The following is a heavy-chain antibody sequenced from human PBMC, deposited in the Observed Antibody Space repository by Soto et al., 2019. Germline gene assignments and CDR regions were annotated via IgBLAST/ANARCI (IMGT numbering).Heavy chain of an antibody. D-gene: IGHD6-19*01. J-gene: IGHJ4*02. CDR1: GDSLGGYY. CDR2: TYFYDGTS. CDR3: ARHLWSSGYYLVFDS. V-gene: IGHV4-59*08. Sequence: QVQLRESGPGLVKPSETLSLTCTVSGDSLGGYYWSWIRQTPGKGLEWIGYTYFYDGTSKYNPSLKSRLSLSVDKSKRQFSLRLSSVTAADAAVYYWARHLWSSGYYLVFDSWGQGTLVTVSS.